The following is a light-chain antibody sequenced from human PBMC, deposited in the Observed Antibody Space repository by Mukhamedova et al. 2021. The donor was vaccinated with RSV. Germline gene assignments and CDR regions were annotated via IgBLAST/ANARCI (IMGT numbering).Light chain of an antibody. Sequence: MGSQSVSSNLAWYQQKPGQAPRLLIYGASTRATGIPARFSGSGSGTEFTLTISSLQSEDFAVYYCQQYNNWPLFGPGTKVDIK. J-gene: IGKJ3*01. V-gene: IGKV3-15*01. CDR2: GAS. CDR1: QSVSSN. CDR3: QQYNNWPL.